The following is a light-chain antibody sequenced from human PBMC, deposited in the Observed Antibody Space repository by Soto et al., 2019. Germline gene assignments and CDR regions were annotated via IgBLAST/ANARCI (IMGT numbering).Light chain of an antibody. J-gene: IGKJ5*01. CDR2: GAS. CDR3: QQYNTRPPIT. CDR1: QSVSSK. Sequence: EVVMTQSPATLSVSPRERATLSRRASQSVSSKLAWYQQKHGQAPRLLIYGASTSTTAIPARFSGGGSGTEFTPTISSLQAEDFAVYYCQQYNTRPPITFGQGTRLEIK. V-gene: IGKV3-15*01.